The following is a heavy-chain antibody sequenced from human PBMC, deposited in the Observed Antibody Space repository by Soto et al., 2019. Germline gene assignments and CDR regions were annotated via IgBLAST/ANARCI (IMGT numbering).Heavy chain of an antibody. V-gene: IGHV5-10-1*01. CDR1: GYSFTSYW. CDR3: ARRGDGSGYCSSWYYYGMDV. Sequence: PGESLKISCKGSGYSFTSYWISWVRQMPGKGLEWMGRIDPSDSYTNYSPSFQGHVTISADKSISTAYLQWSSLKASDTAMYYCARRGDGSGYCSSWYYYGMDVWGQGSTVGVAS. D-gene: IGHD3-22*01. J-gene: IGHJ6*01. CDR2: IDPSDSYT.